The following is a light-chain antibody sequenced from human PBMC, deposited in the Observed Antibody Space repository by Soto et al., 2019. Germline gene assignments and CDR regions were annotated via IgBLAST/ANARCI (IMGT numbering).Light chain of an antibody. CDR3: NSYTSSTSLPYV. V-gene: IGLV2-14*01. Sequence: QSVLAQPASVSGSPGQSITISCTGTTNDVGGYNYVSWYQQHPGKAPKLLIFEVSSRASGVSNRFSGSKSGNTASLTISALQAEDEADYFCNSYTSSTSLPYVFGTGTKVTVL. J-gene: IGLJ1*01. CDR1: TNDVGGYNY. CDR2: EVS.